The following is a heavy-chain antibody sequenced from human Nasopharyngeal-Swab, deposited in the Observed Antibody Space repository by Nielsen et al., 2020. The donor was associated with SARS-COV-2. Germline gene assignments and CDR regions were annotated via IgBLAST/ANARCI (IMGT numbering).Heavy chain of an antibody. CDR1: GFTFSSYW. J-gene: IGHJ4*02. Sequence: GGSLRLSCAASGFTFSSYWMHWVRQAPGKGLVWVSRINSDGSSTSYADSVKGRFTISRDNAKNTLYLQMNSLRAEDTAVYYCATEIELFSDYDFWRDYWGQGTLVTVSS. D-gene: IGHD3-3*01. CDR2: INSDGSST. CDR3: ATEIELFSDYDFWRDY. V-gene: IGHV3-74*01.